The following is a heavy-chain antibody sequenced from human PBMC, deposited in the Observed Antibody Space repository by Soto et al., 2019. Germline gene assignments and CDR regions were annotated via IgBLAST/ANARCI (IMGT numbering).Heavy chain of an antibody. CDR2: IIPIFGTA. CDR1: GGTFSSYA. CDR3: AKTRNPLIGYFDY. V-gene: IGHV1-69*13. Sequence: SVKVSCKASGGTFSSYAISWVRQAPGQGLEWMGGIIPIFGTANYEQKFQGRVTITADESTSTAYMELSSLRSEDTAVYNGAKTRNPLIGYFDYCGQGTLVTV. D-gene: IGHD3-16*02. J-gene: IGHJ4*02.